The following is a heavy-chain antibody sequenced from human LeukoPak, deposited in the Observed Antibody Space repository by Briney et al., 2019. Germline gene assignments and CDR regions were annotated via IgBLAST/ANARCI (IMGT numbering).Heavy chain of an antibody. J-gene: IGHJ4*02. CDR2: ISAGGDTI. D-gene: IGHD3-22*01. Sequence: PGGSLRLSCAASGFTSGFTFGSFGMHWVRQTPGKGLEWVSSISAGGDTIHYTDSVKGRFTISRDNSKNTLYLQMNSLRAEDTAVYFCAYFDSSGYYYGRLRYWGQGTPVTVSS. CDR3: AYFDSSGYYYGRLRY. V-gene: IGHV3-23*01. CDR1: GFTFGSFG.